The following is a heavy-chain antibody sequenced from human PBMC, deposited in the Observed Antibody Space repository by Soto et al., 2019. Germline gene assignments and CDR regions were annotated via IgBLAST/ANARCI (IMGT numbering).Heavy chain of an antibody. CDR3: AKGLVGIKGYFDY. V-gene: IGHV3-23*01. CDR2: ISGSGGST. CDR1: GFTFSSYA. Sequence: EVQLLESGGGLVQPGGSLRLSCAASGFTFSSYAMSWVRQAPGKGLEWVSAISGSGGSTYYADSVKGRFTISRDNSKNTLYLQMNSLRAEDTALYYCAKGLVGIKGYFDYWGQGTLVTVSS. D-gene: IGHD2-21*01. J-gene: IGHJ4*02.